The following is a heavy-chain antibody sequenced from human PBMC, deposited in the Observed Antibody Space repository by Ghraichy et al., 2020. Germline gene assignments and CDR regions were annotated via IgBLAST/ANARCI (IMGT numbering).Heavy chain of an antibody. V-gene: IGHV4-4*02. CDR2: IFRNGDT. D-gene: IGHD5-24*01. J-gene: IGHJ5*02. CDR3: ASDGRDGYNLGS. CDR1: GASISNGNW. Sequence: SETLSLTCAVSGASISNGNWWRWVRQPPGKGLEWIGEIFRNGDTNCHPSLKNRVTISVDKSKNQFSLNLRSVTAADTAVYYCASDGRDGYNLGSWGQGTLVTVSS.